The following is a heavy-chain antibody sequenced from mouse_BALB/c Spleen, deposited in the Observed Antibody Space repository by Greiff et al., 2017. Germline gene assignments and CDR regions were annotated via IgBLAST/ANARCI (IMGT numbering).Heavy chain of an antibody. CDR1: GYTFTDYN. CDR2: INPNNGGT. CDR3: ARHYYGSRVAMDY. D-gene: IGHD1-1*01. Sequence: VQLKQSGPELVKPGASVKIPCKASGYTFTDYNMDWVKQSHGKSLEWIGDINPNNGGTIYNQKFKGKATLTVDKSSSTAYMELRSLTSEDTAVYYCARHYYGSRVAMDYWGQGTSVTVSS. V-gene: IGHV1-18*01. J-gene: IGHJ4*01.